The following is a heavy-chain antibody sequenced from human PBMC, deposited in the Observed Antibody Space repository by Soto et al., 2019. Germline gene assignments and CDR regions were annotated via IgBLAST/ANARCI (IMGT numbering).Heavy chain of an antibody. Sequence: SQTLSLTCAISGDSVSSNSAAWNWIRQSPSRGLEWLGRTYYRSKWYNDYAVSVKSRITINPDTSKNQFSLQLNSVTPEDTAVYCCARSRVAEVVVRGVIIRLASDYYYYGMDVWGQGTTVTVSS. V-gene: IGHV6-1*01. CDR2: TYYRSKWYN. CDR1: GDSVSSNSAA. CDR3: ARSRVAEVVVRGVIIRLASDYYYYGMDV. J-gene: IGHJ6*02. D-gene: IGHD3-10*01.